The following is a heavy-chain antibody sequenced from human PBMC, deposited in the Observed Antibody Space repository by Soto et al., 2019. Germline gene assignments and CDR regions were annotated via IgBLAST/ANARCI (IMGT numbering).Heavy chain of an antibody. CDR3: AKDSDSSGWSPYYYYGMDV. J-gene: IGHJ6*02. D-gene: IGHD6-19*01. CDR2: ISGSGGST. CDR1: GFTFSSYA. V-gene: IGHV3-23*01. Sequence: GGSLRLSCAASGFTFSSYAMSWVRQAPGKGLEWVSAISGSGGSTYYADSVKGRFTISRDNSKNTLYLQMNSLRAEDTAVYYCAKDSDSSGWSPYYYYGMDVWGQGTTVTSP.